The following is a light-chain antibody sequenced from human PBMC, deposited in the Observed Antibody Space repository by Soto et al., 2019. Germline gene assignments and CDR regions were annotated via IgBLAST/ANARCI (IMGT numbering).Light chain of an antibody. V-gene: IGLV6-57*04. CDR3: QSYDSSIL. Sequence: NFMLTQPHSVSESPGKTVTISCTRSSGSIASNYVQWYQQRPGSAPTTVIYEDNQRPSGVPDRFSGSIDSSSNSASLTISGLKTEDEAEYYCQSYDSSILFGGGTKLTVL. CDR1: SGSIASNY. CDR2: EDN. J-gene: IGLJ2*01.